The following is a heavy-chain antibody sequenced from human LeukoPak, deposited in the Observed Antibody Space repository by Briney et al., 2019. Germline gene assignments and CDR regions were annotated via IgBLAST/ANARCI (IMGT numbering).Heavy chain of an antibody. CDR2: ISGSGGST. CDR3: AKGQYYYDSSGYYIDY. V-gene: IGHV3-23*01. CDR1: GFTFSSYA. D-gene: IGHD3-22*01. J-gene: IGHJ4*02. Sequence: GGSLRLSCAASGFTFSSYAMSWVRQAPGKGLEWVSAISGSGGSTYYADSVKGRFTTSRDNSKNTLYLQMNSLRAEDTAVYYCAKGQYYYDSSGYYIDYWGQGTLVTVSS.